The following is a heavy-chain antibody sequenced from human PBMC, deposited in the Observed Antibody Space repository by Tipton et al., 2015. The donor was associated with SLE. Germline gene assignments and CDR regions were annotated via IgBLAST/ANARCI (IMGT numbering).Heavy chain of an antibody. J-gene: IGHJ4*01. V-gene: IGHV4-61*02. CDR3: ARGISARGVIIIYYFDY. Sequence: LRLSCTVSGCSISSGSYYWSWIRQPAGKGLEWIGRIYTRGRTNYHPSLKSLVTMSVDTSKNQFSPKLSSVTTADTAVYYCARGISARGVIIIYYFDYWGQGTLVTVSS. D-gene: IGHD3-10*01. CDR1: GCSISSGSYY. CDR2: IYTRGRT.